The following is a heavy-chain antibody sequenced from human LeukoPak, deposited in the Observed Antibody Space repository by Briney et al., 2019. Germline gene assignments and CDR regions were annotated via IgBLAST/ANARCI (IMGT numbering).Heavy chain of an antibody. V-gene: IGHV4-39*01. D-gene: IGHD1-26*01. CDR2: MYYDGST. CDR1: GGSISPYF. Sequence: SETLSLTCTVSGGSISPYFWGWIRQPPGKGLEWIGSMYYDGSTYHNPSLKSRVTISVDTSNNQFSLKLTSVTAADTAVYFCARRSDSGSDDGEDYFDYWGQGTLVTVSS. J-gene: IGHJ4*02. CDR3: ARRSDSGSDDGEDYFDY.